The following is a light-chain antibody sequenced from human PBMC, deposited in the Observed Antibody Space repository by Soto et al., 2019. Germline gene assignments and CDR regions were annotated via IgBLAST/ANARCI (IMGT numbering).Light chain of an antibody. CDR2: RAD. CDR1: NSNIGSNY. J-gene: IGLJ2*01. Sequence: QAVLTQPPSASGTPGQTVTISCSGRNSNIGSNYVYWYQQLPGTAPRLLMYRADQRPSGVPDRFSGSKSGTSAFLAISGLRSEDEADYYCAAWDDTLSGLVFGGGTKVTVL. CDR3: AAWDDTLSGLV. V-gene: IGLV1-47*01.